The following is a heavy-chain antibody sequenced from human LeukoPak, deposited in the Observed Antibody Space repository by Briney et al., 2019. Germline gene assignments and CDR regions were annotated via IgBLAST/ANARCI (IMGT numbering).Heavy chain of an antibody. CDR1: GFPFSNYF. CDR3: AEWFLNRYFHR. V-gene: IGHV3-23*01. Sequence: PGGSLRLSCAAFGFPFSNYFMSWVRQAPGKGLEWVSGISAGGGDTYYAESVKGRFTISRDNSKNMVDLQINSLRAEDTAVYYCAEWFLNRYFHRWGQGTLVTVSS. CDR2: ISAGGGDT. J-gene: IGHJ1*01. D-gene: IGHD3-3*01.